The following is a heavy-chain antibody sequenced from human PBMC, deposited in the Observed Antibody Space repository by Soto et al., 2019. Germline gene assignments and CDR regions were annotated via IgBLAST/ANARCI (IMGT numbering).Heavy chain of an antibody. CDR2: ISYDGSNK. CDR3: ARELGSSGTGDY. J-gene: IGHJ4*02. V-gene: IGHV3-30-3*01. CDR1: GLTLSDCA. D-gene: IGHD3-22*01. Sequence: GTMRLPSASCGLTLSDCAMSRVRQAPGKGLEWVAVISYDGSNKYYADSVKGRFTISRDNSKNTLYLQMNSLRAEDTAVYYCARELGSSGTGDYWGQGNLVTVSP.